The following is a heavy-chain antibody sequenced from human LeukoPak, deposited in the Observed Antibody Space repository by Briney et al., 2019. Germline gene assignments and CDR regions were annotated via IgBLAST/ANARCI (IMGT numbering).Heavy chain of an antibody. CDR1: GFSFSTYA. CDR3: AKMVREFYTISYYFDY. Sequence: GGSLRLSCAASGFSFSTYAMNWVRQAPGKGLEWVSHIWTSTSDIWYADSVKGRFTISRDNSKNTLYLQMNSLRADDTAVYYCAKMVREFYTISYYFDYWGQGTLVTVSS. V-gene: IGHV3-48*01. CDR2: IWTSTSDI. J-gene: IGHJ4*02. D-gene: IGHD2-8*01.